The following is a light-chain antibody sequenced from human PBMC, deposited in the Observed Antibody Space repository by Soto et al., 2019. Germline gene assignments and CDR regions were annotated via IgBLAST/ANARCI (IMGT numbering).Light chain of an antibody. J-gene: IGKJ3*01. CDR2: GAS. Sequence: EIVMTQSPATQSVSPGERATLSCRASQSIGSNLAWYQQKPGQAPRLLIYGASTRATGIPATFSGSGSGTEFTLTISSLQSEDFAVYYCQQYNNWPFTFGPGTKVDIK. CDR1: QSIGSN. CDR3: QQYNNWPFT. V-gene: IGKV3-15*01.